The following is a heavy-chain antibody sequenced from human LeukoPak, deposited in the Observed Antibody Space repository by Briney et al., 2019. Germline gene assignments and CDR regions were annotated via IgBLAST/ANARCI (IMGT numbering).Heavy chain of an antibody. CDR3: ARYGRLVIADLYYFDY. J-gene: IGHJ4*02. CDR1: GGSISSGTYY. Sequence: SETLSLTCTVSGGSISSGTYYWSWIRQPPGKGLEWIGYISHSGSTYYNPSLKSRVTISVDRSKNQFSLKLSSVTAADTAVYYCARYGRLVIADLYYFDYWGQGTLVTVSS. V-gene: IGHV4-30-2*01. CDR2: ISHSGST. D-gene: IGHD3-22*01.